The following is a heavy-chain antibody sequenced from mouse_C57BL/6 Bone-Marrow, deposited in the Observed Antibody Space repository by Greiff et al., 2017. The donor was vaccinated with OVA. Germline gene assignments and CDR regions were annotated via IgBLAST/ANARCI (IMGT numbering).Heavy chain of an antibody. V-gene: IGHV1-5*01. J-gene: IGHJ4*01. CDR1: GYTFTSYW. Sequence: EVKLQESGPVLARPGASVKMSCKTSGYTFTSYWMHWVKQRPGQGLEWIGAIYPGNSDTSYNQKFKGKAKLTAVTSASTAYMELSSLTNEDSAVYYCTVITTVASYAMDYWGQGTSVTVSS. CDR2: IYPGNSDT. D-gene: IGHD1-1*01. CDR3: TVITTVASYAMDY.